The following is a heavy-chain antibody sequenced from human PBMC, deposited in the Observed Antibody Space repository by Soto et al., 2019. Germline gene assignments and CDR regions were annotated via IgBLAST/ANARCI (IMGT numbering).Heavy chain of an antibody. V-gene: IGHV1-2*04. Sequence: GASVKVSCKASGYTFTGYYMHWVRQAPGQGLEWMGWINPNSGGTNYAQKFQGWVTMTRDTSISTAYMELSRLRSDDTAVYYCARGVMVRGVRTIDLFDYWGQGDLVTVSS. D-gene: IGHD3-10*01. J-gene: IGHJ4*02. CDR1: GYTFTGYY. CDR2: INPNSGGT. CDR3: ARGVMVRGVRTIDLFDY.